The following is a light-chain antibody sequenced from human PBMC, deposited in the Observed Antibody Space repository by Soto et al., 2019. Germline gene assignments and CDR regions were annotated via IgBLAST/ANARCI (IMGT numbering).Light chain of an antibody. J-gene: IGKJ2*01. CDR3: QQRSNWPYT. CDR1: QSVSSY. Sequence: EIVLTQSPATLSLSPGERATLSCRASQSVSSYLAWYQQKPGQAPRLLIYEAPNRATGIPARLSGSGSGTDFTLTISSLEPEDFAVYYCQQRSNWPYTFGQGTKLEIK. V-gene: IGKV3-11*01. CDR2: EAP.